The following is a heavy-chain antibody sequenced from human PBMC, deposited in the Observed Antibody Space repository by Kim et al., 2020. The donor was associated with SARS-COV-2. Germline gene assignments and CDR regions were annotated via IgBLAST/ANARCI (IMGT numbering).Heavy chain of an antibody. D-gene: IGHD1-20*01. CDR3: ARGDNWNDRRQQGAFDI. CDR2: INPNSGGT. J-gene: IGHJ3*02. Sequence: ASVKVSCKASGYTFTGYYMHWVRQAPGQGLEWMGRINPNSGGTNYAQKFQGRVTMTRDTSISTAYMELSRLRSDDTAVYYCARGDNWNDRRQQGAFDIWGQGTMVTVSS. CDR1: GYTFTGYY. V-gene: IGHV1-2*06.